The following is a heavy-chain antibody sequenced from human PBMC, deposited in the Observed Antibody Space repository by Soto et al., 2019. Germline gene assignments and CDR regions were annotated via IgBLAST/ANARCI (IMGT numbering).Heavy chain of an antibody. V-gene: IGHV4-59*01. J-gene: IGHJ4*02. Sequence: QVRLQESGPGLVKPSEALSLTCTVSGGSISTYYWSWIRQPPGKGLEWIGYVFYSGDTNYNPSLKSRVTISIDTSQNHFSLKLSSVTAADTAIYYCARRYCTGTSCLFDYWGQGALVTVSS. CDR1: GGSISTYY. CDR3: ARRYCTGTSCLFDY. D-gene: IGHD2-2*01. CDR2: VFYSGDT.